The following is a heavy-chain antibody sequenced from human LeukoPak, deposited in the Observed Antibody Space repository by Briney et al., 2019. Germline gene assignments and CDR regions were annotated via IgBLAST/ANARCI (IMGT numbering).Heavy chain of an antibody. CDR3: ARGLPPAISSCCRWFDP. D-gene: IGHD6-13*01. V-gene: IGHV4-34*01. CDR2: INHGGST. J-gene: IGHJ5*02. CDR1: GGSFSGYY. Sequence: SEALSLTCAVYGGSFSGYYWSWIRQPPGKGLEWIGEINHGGSTNYNPSLKSRVTISVDTSKNQFSLKLSSVTAADTAVYCCARGLPPAISSCCRWFDPWGQGTLVTVSS.